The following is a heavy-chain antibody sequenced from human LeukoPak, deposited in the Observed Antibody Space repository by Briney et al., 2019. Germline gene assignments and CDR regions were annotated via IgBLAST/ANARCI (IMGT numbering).Heavy chain of an antibody. CDR1: GFTFSSYA. V-gene: IGHV3-23*01. CDR3: AKARPVGATRTGATDY. D-gene: IGHD1-26*01. J-gene: IGHJ4*02. CDR2: ISSYGGST. Sequence: GGSLRLSCAASGFTFSSYAMSWVRQAPGKGLEWVSVISSYGGSTYYADSVKGRFTISRDNSKNTLDLQMNSLRAEDTAVYYCAKARPVGATRTGATDYWGQGTLVTVSS.